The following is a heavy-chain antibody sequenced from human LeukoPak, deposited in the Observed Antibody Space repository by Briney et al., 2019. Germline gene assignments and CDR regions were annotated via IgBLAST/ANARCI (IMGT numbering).Heavy chain of an antibody. D-gene: IGHD3-3*01. CDR2: ISGSGGST. Sequence: GASLRLSCAASGFTFSSYAMSWVRQAPGKGLERVSAISGSGGSTYYADSVKGRFTISRDNSKNTLYLKMNSLRAEDTAVYYCAKDQLTTEYYYGMDVWGQGTTVTVSS. J-gene: IGHJ6*02. V-gene: IGHV3-23*01. CDR1: GFTFSSYA. CDR3: AKDQLTTEYYYGMDV.